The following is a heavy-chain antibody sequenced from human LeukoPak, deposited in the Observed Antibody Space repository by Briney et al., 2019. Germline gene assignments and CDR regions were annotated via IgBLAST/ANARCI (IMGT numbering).Heavy chain of an antibody. CDR3: TRDHAAGIVGATPGDY. CDR2: IYTSGST. Sequence: SETLSLTCTVSGGAISSYYWSWIRQPAGKGREWIGRIYTSGSTNYNPSLKSRVTMSVDTSKNQFSLKLSSVTAADTAVYYCTRDHAAGIVGATPGDYWGEGTLVTVSS. CDR1: GGAISSYY. D-gene: IGHD1-26*01. V-gene: IGHV4-4*07. J-gene: IGHJ4*02.